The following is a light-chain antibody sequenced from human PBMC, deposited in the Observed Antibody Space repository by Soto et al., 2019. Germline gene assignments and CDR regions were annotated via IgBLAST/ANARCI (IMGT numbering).Light chain of an antibody. CDR2: IAS. Sequence: EIVMTQSPAALSVSPGERVTLSCRASQSISFNLAWYQQKPGQAPRLLIYIASTRATGIPARFSGSGSGTEFTLTISRLEPEDFAVYYCQQYASSPRTFGQGTKVDIK. J-gene: IGKJ1*01. V-gene: IGKV3-15*01. CDR3: QQYASSPRT. CDR1: QSISFN.